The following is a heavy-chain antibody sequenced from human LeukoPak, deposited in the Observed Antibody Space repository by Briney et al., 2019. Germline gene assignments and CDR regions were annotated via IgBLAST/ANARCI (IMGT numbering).Heavy chain of an antibody. Sequence: GALRLSCTASGFTFSNYNMNWVRQAPGKGLEWVSYISSPSSTIYYADSVKGRFTISRDNAKNSLYLQMNSLRAEDTAVYYCARVWTVVTPFDHWGQGTLVTVSS. CDR1: GFTFSNYN. CDR3: ARVWTVVTPFDH. D-gene: IGHD4-23*01. CDR2: ISSPSSTI. V-gene: IGHV3-48*01. J-gene: IGHJ4*02.